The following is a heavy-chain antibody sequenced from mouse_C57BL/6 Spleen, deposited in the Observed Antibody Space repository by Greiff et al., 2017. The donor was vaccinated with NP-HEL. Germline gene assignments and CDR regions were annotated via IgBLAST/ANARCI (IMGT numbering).Heavy chain of an antibody. D-gene: IGHD3-2*01. CDR2: INPNNGGT. CDR3: ARLGQLLMDY. Sequence: EVQLQQSGPELVKPGASVKISCKASGYTFTDYYMNWVKQSHGKSLEWIGDINPNNGGTSYNQKFKGKATLTVDKSSSTAYMELRSLTSEDSAVYYCARLGQLLMDYWGQGTSVTVSS. V-gene: IGHV1-26*01. CDR1: GYTFTDYY. J-gene: IGHJ4*01.